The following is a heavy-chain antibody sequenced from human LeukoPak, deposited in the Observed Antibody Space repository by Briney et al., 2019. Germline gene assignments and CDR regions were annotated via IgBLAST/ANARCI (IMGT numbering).Heavy chain of an antibody. CDR1: GGSVSSGSYY. J-gene: IGHJ5*02. D-gene: IGHD6-19*01. CDR3: ASSYSSGWYWFDP. CDR2: IYYSGST. V-gene: IGHV4-61*01. Sequence: PSETLSLTCTVSGGSVSSGSYYWSWIRQPPGKGLEWIGYIYYSGSTNYNPSLKSRVTISVDTSKNQFSLKLSSVTAADTAVYYRASSYSSGWYWFDPWGQGTLATVSS.